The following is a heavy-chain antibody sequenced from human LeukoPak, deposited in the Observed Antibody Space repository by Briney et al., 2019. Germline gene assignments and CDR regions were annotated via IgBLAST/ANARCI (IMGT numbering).Heavy chain of an antibody. CDR3: VLSESGGIAESGPLDY. CDR2: IIPIFGTA. CDR1: GGTFSSYA. Sequence: SVKVSCKASGGTFSSYAISWVREAPGQGLEWMGRIIPIFGTANYAQKFQGRVTITTDESTSTAYMELSSLRSEDTAVYYCVLSESGGIAESGPLDYWGQRTLVTVPS. V-gene: IGHV1-69*05. D-gene: IGHD6-13*01. J-gene: IGHJ4*02.